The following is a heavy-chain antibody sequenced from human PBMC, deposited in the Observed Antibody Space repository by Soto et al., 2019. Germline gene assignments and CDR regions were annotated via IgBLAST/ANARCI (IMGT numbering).Heavy chain of an antibody. CDR3: ARDDVLCDGGRCYGVPLDV. CDR1: GFTFSSYG. Sequence: GGSLRLSCAASGFTFSSYGMHWVRQAPGKGLEWVAVISYDGSNKYYADSVKGRFTISRDNSKNTLYQQMNSLRAEDTAVYYCARDDVLCDGGRCYGVPLDVRGKGTTVTVPS. J-gene: IGHJ6*04. V-gene: IGHV3-30*03. CDR2: ISYDGSNK. D-gene: IGHD2-15*01.